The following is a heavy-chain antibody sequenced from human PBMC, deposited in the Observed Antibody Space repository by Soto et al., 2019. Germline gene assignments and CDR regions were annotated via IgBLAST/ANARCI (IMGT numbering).Heavy chain of an antibody. CDR3: AKDTLGIVGATCDY. J-gene: IGHJ4*02. D-gene: IGHD1-26*01. CDR2: ISYDGSNK. CDR1: GFTFSSYG. Sequence: GGSLRLSCAASGFTFSSYGMHWVRQAPGKGLEWVAVISYDGSNKYYADSVKGRFTISRDNSKNTLYLQMNSLRAEDTAVYYCAKDTLGIVGATCDYWGQGTLVTVSS. V-gene: IGHV3-30*18.